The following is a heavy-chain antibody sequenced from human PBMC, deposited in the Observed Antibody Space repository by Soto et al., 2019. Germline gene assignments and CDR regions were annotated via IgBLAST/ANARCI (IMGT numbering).Heavy chain of an antibody. V-gene: IGHV3-64D*08. CDR2: ISSNGGST. J-gene: IGHJ6*02. CDR3: VKDQRAARTYYYYGMDV. D-gene: IGHD6-6*01. CDR1: GFTFSSYA. Sequence: GGSLRLSCSASGFTFSSYAMHWVRQAPGKGLEYVSAISSNGGSTYYADSVKGRFTISRDNSKNTLYLQMSSLRAEDTAVYYCVKDQRAARTYYYYGMDVWGQGTTVTVSS.